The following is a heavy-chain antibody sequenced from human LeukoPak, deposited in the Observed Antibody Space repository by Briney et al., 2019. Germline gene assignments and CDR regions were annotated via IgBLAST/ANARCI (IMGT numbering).Heavy chain of an antibody. CDR1: GFTFSSYW. D-gene: IGHD4-17*01. Sequence: PGGSLRLSCAASGFTFSSYWMHWVRHAPGKGLVWVSRINSDGSSTSYADSVKGRFTISRDNAKNTLYLQMNSLRAEDTAVYYCAREDHYGDYLDYWGQGTLVTVSS. CDR3: AREDHYGDYLDY. V-gene: IGHV3-74*01. CDR2: INSDGSST. J-gene: IGHJ4*02.